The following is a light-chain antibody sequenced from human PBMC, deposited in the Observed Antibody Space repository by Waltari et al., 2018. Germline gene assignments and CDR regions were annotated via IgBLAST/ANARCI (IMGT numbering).Light chain of an antibody. J-gene: IGLJ2*01. V-gene: IGLV3-19*01. Sequence: SSELTQDPAVSVALGQTVRITCQGDSHRRYYASWYQQRPGQAPLLVLYGQDNRPSGIPDRFSGSTSGNTASLTITGAQAEDEADYYCLSRDTSSTRLFGGGTRLTV. CDR2: GQD. CDR1: SHRRYY. CDR3: LSRDTSSTRL.